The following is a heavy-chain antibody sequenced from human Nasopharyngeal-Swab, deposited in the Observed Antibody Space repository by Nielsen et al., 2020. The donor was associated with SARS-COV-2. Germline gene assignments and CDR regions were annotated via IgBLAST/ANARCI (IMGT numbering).Heavy chain of an antibody. CDR1: GGSVSTTTYF. V-gene: IGHV4-39*01. D-gene: IGHD1-26*01. CDR2: VYYSGST. Sequence: SETLSLTCPVSGGSVSTTTYFWGWIRQPPGKGLEWIGTVYYSGSTYYNPSLKSRVTISVDTSKNQFSLKLNSVTATDTAVYYCARGYGSFPYSFDHWGQGTLVTVSS. J-gene: IGHJ4*02. CDR3: ARGYGSFPYSFDH.